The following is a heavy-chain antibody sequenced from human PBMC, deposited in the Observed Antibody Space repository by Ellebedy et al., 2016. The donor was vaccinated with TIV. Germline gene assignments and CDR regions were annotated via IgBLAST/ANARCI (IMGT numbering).Heavy chain of an antibody. CDR3: ARVSYYYGTSYYFDN. J-gene: IGHJ4*02. Sequence: MPSETLSLPCAVSDDSISGSGYYWSWLRQLPGKGLEWIGFIYYIGNTYYNPSLESRLTVSVDTSKNQFSLNLKSVTAADTAVYFWARVSYYYGTSYYFDNWGQGTLVTVSS. CDR1: DDSISGSGYY. D-gene: IGHD3-10*01. CDR2: IYYIGNT. V-gene: IGHV4-31*11.